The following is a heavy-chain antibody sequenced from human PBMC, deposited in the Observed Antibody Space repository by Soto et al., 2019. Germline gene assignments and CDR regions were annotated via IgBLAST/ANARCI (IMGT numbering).Heavy chain of an antibody. D-gene: IGHD3-22*01. V-gene: IGHV3-23*01. CDR1: GFTFSSYA. Sequence: GGSLRLSCAASGFTFSSYAMSWVRQAPGKGLEWVSAISGSGGSTYYADSVKGRFTISRDNSKNTLYLQMNSLRAEDTAVYYCAKDFTMIVVVMYYFDYWGQGTLVTVSS. CDR3: AKDFTMIVVVMYYFDY. CDR2: ISGSGGST. J-gene: IGHJ4*02.